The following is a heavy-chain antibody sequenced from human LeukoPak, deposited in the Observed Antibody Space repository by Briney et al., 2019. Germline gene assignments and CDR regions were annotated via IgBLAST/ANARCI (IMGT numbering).Heavy chain of an antibody. V-gene: IGHV4-34*01. CDR2: INHSGST. Sequence: SETLSLTCAVYGGSFSGYYWSWIRQPPGKGLEWIGEINHSGSTNYNPSLKSRVTISVDTSKNQFSLKLSSVTAADTVVYYCARGPYRVTTIRGGPGAFDIWGQGTMVTVSS. D-gene: IGHD3-10*01. CDR1: GGSFSGYY. CDR3: ARGPYRVTTIRGGPGAFDI. J-gene: IGHJ3*02.